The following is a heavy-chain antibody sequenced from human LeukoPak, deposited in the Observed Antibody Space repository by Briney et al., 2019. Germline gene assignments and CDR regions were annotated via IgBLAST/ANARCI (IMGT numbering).Heavy chain of an antibody. CDR2: IHYTGTT. D-gene: IGHD1-26*01. Sequence: SETLSLTCTVSGGSISGSSSYWGWIRQPPGKGLDYIGSIHYTGTTYYNPSLKSRVTLSVDTSQNQFSLKLTFVTAADTAVYYCARGSPYASWGQGTLVTVSS. V-gene: IGHV4-39*01. CDR3: ARGSPYAS. J-gene: IGHJ5*02. CDR1: GGSISGSSSY.